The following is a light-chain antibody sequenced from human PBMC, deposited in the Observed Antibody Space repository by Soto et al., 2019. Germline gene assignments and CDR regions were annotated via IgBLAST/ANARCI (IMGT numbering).Light chain of an antibody. Sequence: QSALTQPASVSGSPGQSITISCTGTSSDVGGYNCVSWYQQHPGKAPKLIIYGVSDRPSGVPNRFSGSKSGNTASLTISGLQAEDEADYYCTSYTSTSTAVFGGGTKLTVL. V-gene: IGLV2-14*01. CDR1: SSDVGGYNC. CDR2: GVS. J-gene: IGLJ2*01. CDR3: TSYTSTSTAV.